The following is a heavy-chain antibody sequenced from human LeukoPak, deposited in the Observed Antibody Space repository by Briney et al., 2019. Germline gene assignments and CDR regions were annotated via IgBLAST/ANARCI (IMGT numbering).Heavy chain of an antibody. V-gene: IGHV3-23*01. CDR1: GFTFSSYA. CDR3: AKDHGSSGYPDAFDI. J-gene: IGHJ3*02. D-gene: IGHD3-22*01. CDR2: ISGSGGST. Sequence: GGSLRLSCAASGFTFSSYAMSWVGQAPGKGLEWVSAISGSGGSTYYADSVKGRFTISRDNSKNTLYLQMNSLRAEDTAVYYCAKDHGSSGYPDAFDIWGQGTMVTVSS.